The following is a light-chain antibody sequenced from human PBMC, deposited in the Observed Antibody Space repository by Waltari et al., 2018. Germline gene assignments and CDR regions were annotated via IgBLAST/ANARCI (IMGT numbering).Light chain of an antibody. CDR3: CAYAGSAI. V-gene: IGLV2-11*01. CDR2: DVN. Sequence: QSALTQPRSVSGSPGQSVTLSCTGTSSDVGSYNSVCWYQQHPGKAPRLMIYDVNKRPSGVPDRFSGSKSGNTASLTISGLQAEDEADYYCCAYAGSAIFGGGTELTVL. CDR1: SSDVGSYNS. J-gene: IGLJ2*01.